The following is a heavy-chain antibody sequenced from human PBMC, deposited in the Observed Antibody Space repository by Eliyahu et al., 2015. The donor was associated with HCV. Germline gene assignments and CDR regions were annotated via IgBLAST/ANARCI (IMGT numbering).Heavy chain of an antibody. D-gene: IGHD5-24*01. V-gene: IGHV1-69*01. Sequence: QVQLVQSGAEVKKPGSSVKVSCKASGGTFSSYAISWVXXAPGXGLGGMGGVIPIFGTANYAQKFQGRVTITADESTSTAYMELSSLRSEDTAVYYCARTKEMATIKGYYYYGMDVWGQGTTVTVSS. CDR3: ARTKEMATIKGYYYYGMDV. CDR1: GGTFSSYA. J-gene: IGHJ6*02. CDR2: VIPIFGTA.